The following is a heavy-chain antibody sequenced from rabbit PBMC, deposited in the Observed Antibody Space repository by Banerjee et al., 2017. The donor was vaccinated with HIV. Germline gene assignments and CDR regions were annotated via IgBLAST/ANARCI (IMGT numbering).Heavy chain of an antibody. J-gene: IGHJ6*01. Sequence: SSSYWISWVRQAPGKGLEWLACINTSSGNTVYASWAKGRFTISKTSSTTVTLQMTSLTAADTATYFCARDLAGAIGWNFVLWGPGTLVTVS. CDR2: INTSSGNT. CDR3: ARDLAGAIGWNFVL. CDR1: SSSYW. V-gene: IGHV1S45*01. D-gene: IGHD4-1*01.